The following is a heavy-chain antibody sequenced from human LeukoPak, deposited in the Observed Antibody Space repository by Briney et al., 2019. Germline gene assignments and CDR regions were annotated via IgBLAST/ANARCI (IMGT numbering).Heavy chain of an antibody. Sequence: GGSLRLSCAACGITVSSNYMNWVRQAPGKGLEWVSVIYSGGSTNYADSVKGRFTISRDNSKNTLYLQMDSLRAEDTAVYYCARDLHCRSTTCYTHGAFDIWGQGTMVTVSS. D-gene: IGHD2-2*01. V-gene: IGHV3-53*01. CDR3: ARDLHCRSTTCYTHGAFDI. J-gene: IGHJ3*02. CDR2: IYSGGST. CDR1: GITVSSNY.